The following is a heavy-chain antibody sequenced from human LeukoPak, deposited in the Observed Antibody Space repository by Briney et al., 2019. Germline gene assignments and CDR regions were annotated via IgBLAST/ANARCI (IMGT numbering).Heavy chain of an antibody. CDR2: ISSSGST. CDR1: GVSISSYF. CDR3: ARGRFGELIFDY. D-gene: IGHD3-10*01. V-gene: IGHV4-59*01. Sequence: SETLSLTCTVSGVSISSYFWSWIRQPPGKGLEWIGYISSSGSTDYNPSLKSRVTMSVDTSKNQFSLNLNSVTAADTAVYYCARGRFGELIFDYWGQGTLVTVSS. J-gene: IGHJ4*02.